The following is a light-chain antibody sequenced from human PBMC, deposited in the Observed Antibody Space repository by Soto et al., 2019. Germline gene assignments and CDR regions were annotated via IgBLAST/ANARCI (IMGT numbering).Light chain of an antibody. Sequence: DVQMTQSPSSLSASIGDRVTLTCRASQNIAEFLNWYQVKSDKGPKLLIYGTSTLQSGVPSRFSGGGSGTEFTLTISNLHPEDFAVYYCQQFYNPVLSFGGGTRVELK. J-gene: IGKJ4*01. CDR2: GTS. CDR1: QNIAEF. V-gene: IGKV1-39*01. CDR3: QQFYNPVLS.